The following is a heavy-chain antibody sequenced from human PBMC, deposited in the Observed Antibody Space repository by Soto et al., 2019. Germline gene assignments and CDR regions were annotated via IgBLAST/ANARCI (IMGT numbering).Heavy chain of an antibody. CDR3: ARARGYTSGPSH. J-gene: IGHJ4*02. D-gene: IGHD5-12*01. CDR1: GFTFSSYA. V-gene: IGHV3-33*01. Sequence: VQLVESGGGVVQPGTSLRLSCTASGFTFSSYAMHWVRQAPGKGLEWLAVVYYDGNDTFYADSVKGRLAISRDNSKNILFLQMNTVTVEDTAVYYCARARGYTSGPSHWGQGTLLTVSS. CDR2: VYYDGNDT.